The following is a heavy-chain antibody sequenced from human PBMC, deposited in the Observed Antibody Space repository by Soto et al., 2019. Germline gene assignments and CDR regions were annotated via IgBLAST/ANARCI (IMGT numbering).Heavy chain of an antibody. CDR2: MNPNSGNT. CDR3: ARGPMSCTSSSCPYFFDY. CDR1: GYTFTNYD. V-gene: IGHV1-8*01. J-gene: IGHJ4*02. Sequence: ASVKVSCKASGYTFTNYDINWVRQATGQGLEWMGWMNPNSGNTGYAQKFQGRVTMTRNASMSTASMELSSLRSEDTAVYYCARGPMSCTSSSCPYFFDYWAQGTLGTVSA. D-gene: IGHD2-2*01.